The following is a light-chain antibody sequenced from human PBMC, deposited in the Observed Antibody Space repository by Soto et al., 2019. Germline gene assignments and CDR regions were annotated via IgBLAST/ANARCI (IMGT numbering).Light chain of an antibody. CDR1: SSDVGGYNY. J-gene: IGLJ1*01. Sequence: QSALTQPASVSGSPGQSITISCTGTSSDVGGYNYVSWYQQHPGKAPKLMIYEVSNRPSGVSKRFSGSKSGNTASLTISGLPAEDEADYYCSSYTSSSTLYVFGTGTKLTVL. CDR3: SSYTSSSTLYV. V-gene: IGLV2-14*01. CDR2: EVS.